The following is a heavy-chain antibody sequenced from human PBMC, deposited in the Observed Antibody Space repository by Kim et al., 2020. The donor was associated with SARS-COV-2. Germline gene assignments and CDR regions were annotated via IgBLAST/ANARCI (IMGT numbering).Heavy chain of an antibody. J-gene: IGHJ4*02. CDR1: GGSVSSGSYY. CDR3: ARSGLRGYSYGPRADY. CDR2: IYYSGST. Sequence: SETLSLTCTVSGGSVSSGSYYWSWIRQPPGKGLEWIGYIYYSGSTNYNPSLKSRVTISVDTSKNQFSLKLSSVTAADTAVYYCARSGLRGYSYGPRADYWGQGTLVTVSS. V-gene: IGHV4-61*01. D-gene: IGHD5-18*01.